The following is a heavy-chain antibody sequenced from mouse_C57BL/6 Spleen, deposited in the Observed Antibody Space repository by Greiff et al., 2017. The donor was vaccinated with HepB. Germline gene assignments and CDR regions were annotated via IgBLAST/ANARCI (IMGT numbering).Heavy chain of an antibody. J-gene: IGHJ4*01. V-gene: IGHV1-82*01. CDR2: IYPGDGDT. D-gene: IGHD2-3*01. CDR1: GYAFSSSW. CDR3: ARGGDGGAMDY. Sequence: VQLQQSGPELVKPGASVKISCKASGYAFSSSWMNWVKQRPGKGLEWIGRIYPGDGDTNYNGKFKGKATLTADKSSSTAYMQLSSLTSEDSAVYFCARGGDGGAMDYWGQGASVTVSS.